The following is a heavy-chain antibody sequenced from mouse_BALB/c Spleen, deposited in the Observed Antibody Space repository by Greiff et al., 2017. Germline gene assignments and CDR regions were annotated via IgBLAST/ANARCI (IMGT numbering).Heavy chain of an antibody. CDR2: IDPENGDT. V-gene: IGHV14-4*02. Sequence: EVQLQQSGAELVRSGASVKLSCTASGFNIKDYYMHWVKQRPEQGLEWIGWIDPENGDTEYAPKFQGKATMTADTSSNTAYPQLSSLTSEDTAVYYCNPRLPHFDYGGQGTTLTVSS. D-gene: IGHD2-4*01. J-gene: IGHJ2*01. CDR1: GFNIKDYY. CDR3: NPRLPHFDY.